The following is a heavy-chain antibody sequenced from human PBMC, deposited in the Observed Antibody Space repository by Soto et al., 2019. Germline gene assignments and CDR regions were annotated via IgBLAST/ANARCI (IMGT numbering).Heavy chain of an antibody. CDR1: GYTFTSYG. D-gene: IGHD3-3*01. CDR2: ISAYNGNT. J-gene: IGHJ6*03. Sequence: RASVKVSCKASGYTFTSYGISWVRQAPGQGLEWMGWISAYNGNTNYAQKLQGRVTMTTDTSTSTAYMELRSLRSDDTAVYYCARVRKTAIFGVVTDYYYYMDVWGKGTTVTVSS. CDR3: ARVRKTAIFGVVTDYYYYMDV. V-gene: IGHV1-18*01.